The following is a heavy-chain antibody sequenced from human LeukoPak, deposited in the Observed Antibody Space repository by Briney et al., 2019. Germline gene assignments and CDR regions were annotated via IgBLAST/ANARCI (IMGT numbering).Heavy chain of an antibody. D-gene: IGHD2-15*01. V-gene: IGHV3-21*01. CDR3: ARDQDSVIGATLDY. Sequence: GGSLRLSCAASGFTFSSYSMNWVRQAPGKGLEWVSSISSSSYIYYADSVKGRFTISRDNAKNSLYLQMNSLRAEDTAVYYCARDQDSVIGATLDYWGQGTLVTVSS. J-gene: IGHJ4*02. CDR2: ISSSSYI. CDR1: GFTFSSYS.